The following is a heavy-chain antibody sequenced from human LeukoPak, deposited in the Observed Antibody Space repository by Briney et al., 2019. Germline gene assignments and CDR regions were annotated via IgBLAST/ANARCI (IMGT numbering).Heavy chain of an antibody. CDR3: ARDLRGVGTTNY. CDR2: IYYSGTT. Sequence: SETLSLTCTVSGGSISPYYWSWIRQPPGQGLEWIGYIYYSGTTKYNPSLRSPVTMSVDTSKNQFSLKLSSVTAADTAVYYCARDLRGVGTTNYWGQGTLVTVSS. CDR1: GGSISPYY. J-gene: IGHJ4*02. V-gene: IGHV4-59*12. D-gene: IGHD1-26*01.